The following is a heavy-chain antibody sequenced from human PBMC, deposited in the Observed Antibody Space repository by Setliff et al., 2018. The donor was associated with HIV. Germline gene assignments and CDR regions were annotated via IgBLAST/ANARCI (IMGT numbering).Heavy chain of an antibody. J-gene: IGHJ4*02. V-gene: IGHV1-2*02. D-gene: IGHD1-26*01. CDR2: INPNSGDT. CDR1: GYTLTEVS. Sequence: ASVKVSCKISGYTLTEVSMHWVRQAPGQGLEWMGGINPNSGDTNSAPKFEGRVTVTRDTSINTVYMEVSSLRSDDTAVYYCSRDVGVPGRGNALDYWGQGTQVTVSS. CDR3: SRDVGVPGRGNALDY.